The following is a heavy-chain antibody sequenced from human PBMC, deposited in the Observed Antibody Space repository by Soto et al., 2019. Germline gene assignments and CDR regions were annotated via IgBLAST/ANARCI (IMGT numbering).Heavy chain of an antibody. V-gene: IGHV3-23*01. J-gene: IGHJ3*02. D-gene: IGHD2-8*02. CDR2: ILVDGRA. CDR3: AKATATGGGAFDI. CDR1: GFICSSYD. Sequence: GGSLRLSCAASGFICSSYDMSWVRQAPGKGLEWVSTILVDGRAFYVDSVRGRFTISRDTSKNTVYLQMNSLTAGDTAPYYCAKATATGGGAFDICGQGTMVTVSS.